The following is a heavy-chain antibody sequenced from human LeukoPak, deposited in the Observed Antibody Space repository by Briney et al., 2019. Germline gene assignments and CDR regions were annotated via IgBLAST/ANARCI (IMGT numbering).Heavy chain of an antibody. D-gene: IGHD4/OR15-4a*01. CDR1: GYSVTTYG. CDR3: ARGVSARWVDY. V-gene: IGHV1-18*01. CDR2: ISFYNGNT. Sequence: ASVKVSCKAPGYSVTTYGIAWVRQASGRGLEWMGWISFYNGNTKYAQKYQGRVTMTTDTSTSTAYMELRSLRSDDTAVYYCARGVSARWVDYWGQGTLVTVSS. J-gene: IGHJ4*02.